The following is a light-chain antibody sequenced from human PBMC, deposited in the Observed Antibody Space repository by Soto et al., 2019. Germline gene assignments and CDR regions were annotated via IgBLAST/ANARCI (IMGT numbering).Light chain of an antibody. CDR3: SSYTSSSTPYV. CDR1: NSDVGAYNF. V-gene: IGLV2-14*01. CDR2: DVS. J-gene: IGLJ1*01. Sequence: QSALTQSASVSGSPGQSITISCTGTNSDVGAYNFVSWYQQHPGKAPKVMIHDVSNRPSGVSSRFSGSKSGNTASLTISGLQAEDEADYYCSSYTSSSTPYVFGTGTKLTVL.